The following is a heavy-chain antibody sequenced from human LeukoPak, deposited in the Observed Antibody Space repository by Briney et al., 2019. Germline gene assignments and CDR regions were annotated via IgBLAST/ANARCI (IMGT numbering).Heavy chain of an antibody. J-gene: IGHJ6*02. CDR2: IRYDGRNK. V-gene: IGHV3-30*02. CDR1: GFSFSSYA. Sequence: GGSLRLSCAASGFSFSSYAMHWVRQAPGKGLEWVAFIRYDGRNKYYADSVKGRFTISRDNSKNTLYLQMNSLRAEDTSVYYCARDSRYSGYDLDYYYGMDVWGQGTTVTVSS. CDR3: ARDSRYSGYDLDYYYGMDV. D-gene: IGHD5-12*01.